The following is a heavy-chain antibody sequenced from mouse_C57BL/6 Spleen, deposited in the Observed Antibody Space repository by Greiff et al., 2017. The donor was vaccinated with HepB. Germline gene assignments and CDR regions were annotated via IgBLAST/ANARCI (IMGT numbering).Heavy chain of an antibody. D-gene: IGHD2-1*01. CDR2: INYDGSST. V-gene: IGHV5-16*01. CDR3: ARDRAYGKGYYAMDY. Sequence: EVKLVESEGGLVQPGSSMKLSCTASGFTFSDYYMAWVRQVPEKGLEWVANINYDGSSTYYLDSLKSRFIISRDNAKNILYLQMSSLKSEDTATYYCARDRAYGKGYYAMDYWGQGTSVTVSS. CDR1: GFTFSDYY. J-gene: IGHJ4*01.